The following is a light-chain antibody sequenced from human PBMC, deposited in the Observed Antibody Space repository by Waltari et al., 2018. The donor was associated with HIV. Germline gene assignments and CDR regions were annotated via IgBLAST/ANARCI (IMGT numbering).Light chain of an antibody. J-gene: IGLJ3*02. V-gene: IGLV1-47*01. Sequence: QSVLTQPPSASGTPGQRVTISCSGSSSNIGSNYVYWYRQLPGTAPKLLIYRSNQRPSGVPDRFSGSKSGTSAPLAISGLRSENEADYYCAAWDASLSVWVFGGGTKLTVL. CDR3: AAWDASLSVWV. CDR2: RSN. CDR1: SSNIGSNY.